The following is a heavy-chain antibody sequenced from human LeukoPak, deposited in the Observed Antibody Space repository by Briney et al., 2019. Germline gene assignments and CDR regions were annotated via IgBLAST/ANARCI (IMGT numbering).Heavy chain of an antibody. J-gene: IGHJ4*02. Sequence: GGSLRLSCAVSGFTFSSYAMSWVRQAPGEGLGWVSAIIGSVGSTNYADSVKGRFTISRDNSKNTLYLQMNSLRAEDTAVYYCAKDRSGWYVFGYWGQGTLVTVSS. D-gene: IGHD6-19*01. CDR1: GFTFSSYA. CDR3: AKDRSGWYVFGY. V-gene: IGHV3-23*01. CDR2: IIGSVGST.